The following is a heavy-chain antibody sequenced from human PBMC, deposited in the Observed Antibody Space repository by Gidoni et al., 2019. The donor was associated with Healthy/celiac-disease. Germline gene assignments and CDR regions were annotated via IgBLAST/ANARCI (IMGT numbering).Heavy chain of an antibody. J-gene: IGHJ4*02. D-gene: IGHD4-17*01. CDR1: GFTFSSYG. Sequence: QVPLVESGGGVVQPGRSLSLSCAASGFTFSSYGMHWVRQAPGKGLEWVAVISYDGSNKYYADSVKGRFTISRDNSKNTLYLQMNSLRAEDTAVYYCAKDSHYGDYLDYWGQGTLVTVSS. CDR2: ISYDGSNK. CDR3: AKDSHYGDYLDY. V-gene: IGHV3-30*18.